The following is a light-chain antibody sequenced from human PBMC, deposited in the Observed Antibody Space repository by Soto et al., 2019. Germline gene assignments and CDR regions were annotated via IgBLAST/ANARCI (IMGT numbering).Light chain of an antibody. CDR1: SSDVGGYNY. CDR3: SSYAGSNNLGV. CDR2: EVS. Sequence: QSVLTQPPSASGSLGQSVTISCTGTSSDVGGYNYVSWYQHHPGKVPKLMIYEVSKWPSGVPDRFSGSKSGNTASLTVSGLQAEDEADYYCSSYAGSNNLGVFGGGTQLTVL. V-gene: IGLV2-8*01. J-gene: IGLJ2*01.